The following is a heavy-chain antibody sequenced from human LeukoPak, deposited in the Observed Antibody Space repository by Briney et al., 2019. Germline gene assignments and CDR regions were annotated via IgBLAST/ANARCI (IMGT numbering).Heavy chain of an antibody. CDR2: IYADGGT. CDR3: ARLAARPY. D-gene: IGHD6-6*01. J-gene: IGHJ4*02. V-gene: IGHV3-53*01. Sequence: GGSLRLSCAVSGFTVSTNFMSWVRQAPGRGLEWVSIIYADGGTSYADSVKGRFTISRDNSKNTVYLQMSSLRAEDTAEYYCARLAARPYWGQGTLVTVSS. CDR1: GFTVSTNF.